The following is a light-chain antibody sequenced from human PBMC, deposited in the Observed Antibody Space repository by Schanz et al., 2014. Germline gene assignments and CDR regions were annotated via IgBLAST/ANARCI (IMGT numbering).Light chain of an antibody. Sequence: QSVLTQPPSVSGAPGQRVTISCTGSSSNIGTGYDVHWYQQFPGTAPKLLIYGNNNRPSGVPDRFSGSTSGTSASLAITGLQAEDEADYYCQSYDRSLSAWVFGGGTKLTVL. CDR2: GNN. CDR3: QSYDRSLSAWV. V-gene: IGLV1-40*01. J-gene: IGLJ3*02. CDR1: SSNIGTGYD.